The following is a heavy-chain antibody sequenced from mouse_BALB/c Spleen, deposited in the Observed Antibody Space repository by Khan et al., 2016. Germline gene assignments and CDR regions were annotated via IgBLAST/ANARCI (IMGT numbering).Heavy chain of an antibody. CDR3: ARYYYGSHYYFDY. J-gene: IGHJ2*01. Sequence: EVQLQESGPGLVKPSQSLSLTCTVTGYSITSDYAWNWIRQFPGNKLEWMGYISYSGSTSYNPSLKSRISITRDTSKNQFFLQLNSVTTEDTATYYCARYYYGSHYYFDYWGQGTTLTVSS. CDR2: ISYSGST. V-gene: IGHV3-2*02. D-gene: IGHD1-1*01. CDR1: GYSITSDYA.